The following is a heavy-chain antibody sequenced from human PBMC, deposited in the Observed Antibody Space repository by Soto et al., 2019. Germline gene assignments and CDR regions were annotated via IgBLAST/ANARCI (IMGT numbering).Heavy chain of an antibody. CDR2: INAGNGNT. CDR1: GYTFTGYY. Sequence: AASVKVSCKASGYTFTGYYMHWVRQAPGQRLEWMGWINAGNGNTKYSQKFQGRVTFNIDTSTRTVFLELTSLKFDEAAVYYCARGFIQENYWGQGTRVTVSS. CDR3: ARGFIQENY. J-gene: IGHJ4*02. V-gene: IGHV1-3*01. D-gene: IGHD1-1*01.